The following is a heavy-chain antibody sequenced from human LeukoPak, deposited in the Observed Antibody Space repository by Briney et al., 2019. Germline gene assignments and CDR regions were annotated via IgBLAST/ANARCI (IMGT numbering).Heavy chain of an antibody. Sequence: GGSLRLSCAASGFTVSSNYMSWVRQAPGKGLEWVSVIYSGGSTYYADSVKGRFTISRDNSKNTLYLQMNSLRAEDTAVYYCAKDRSSGWYGDYYYMDVWGKGTTVTVSS. J-gene: IGHJ6*03. CDR2: IYSGGST. CDR3: AKDRSSGWYGDYYYMDV. CDR1: GFTVSSNY. V-gene: IGHV3-53*01. D-gene: IGHD6-19*01.